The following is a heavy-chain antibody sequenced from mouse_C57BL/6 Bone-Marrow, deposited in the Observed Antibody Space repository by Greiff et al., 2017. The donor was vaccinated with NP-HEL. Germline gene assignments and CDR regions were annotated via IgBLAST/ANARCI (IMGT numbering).Heavy chain of an antibody. V-gene: IGHV1-52*01. J-gene: IGHJ2*01. Sequence: VQLQQPGAELVRPGSSVKLSCKASGYTFTSYWMHWVKQRPIQGLEWIGNIDPSDSETHYNQKFKDKATLTVDKSSSTAYMQISSLTSEDSAVYYCARVLNYVGDYWGQGTTLTVSS. CDR1: GYTFTSYW. CDR2: IDPSDSET. D-gene: IGHD2-1*01. CDR3: ARVLNYVGDY.